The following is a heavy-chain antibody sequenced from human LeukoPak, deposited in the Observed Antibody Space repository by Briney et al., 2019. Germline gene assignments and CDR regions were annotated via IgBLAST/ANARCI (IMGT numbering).Heavy chain of an antibody. J-gene: IGHJ6*03. CDR1: GFTFSSYD. Sequence: GGSLRLSCAASGFTFSSYDMYWVRQAPGKGLEWVAFIRYDGSNKYYADSVKGRFTISRDNAKNSMYLQMSSLRAEDTAVYFCAGGIDRTDFGVVIWLVNYYYMDVWGKGTTVTVSS. CDR2: IRYDGSNK. V-gene: IGHV3-30*02. CDR3: AGGIDRTDFGVVIWLVNYYYMDV. D-gene: IGHD3-3*01.